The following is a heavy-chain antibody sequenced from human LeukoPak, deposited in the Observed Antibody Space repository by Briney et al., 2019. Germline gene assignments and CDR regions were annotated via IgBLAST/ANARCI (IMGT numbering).Heavy chain of an antibody. Sequence: GGSLRLSCAASGFTFISYYMSWVRQAPGKGLEWVANMKPDGSEEYYVDSVKGRFTISRDNAKNSLYLQMNSLRAEDTAIYYCAKDIVVMPAASGDAFDIWGQGTMVTVSS. D-gene: IGHD2-2*01. CDR1: GFTFISYY. J-gene: IGHJ3*02. V-gene: IGHV3-7*03. CDR2: MKPDGSEE. CDR3: AKDIVVMPAASGDAFDI.